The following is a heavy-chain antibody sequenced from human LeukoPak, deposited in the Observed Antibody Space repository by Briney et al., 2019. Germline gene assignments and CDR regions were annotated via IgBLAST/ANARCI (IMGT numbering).Heavy chain of an antibody. Sequence: SETLSLTCTVSGGSISNYYWTWIRQPPGKGLEWIGHIYYSGGTNYNPSLKSRVTISVDTSKKEFSLKLTSVIAADTAVYYCARVAKHFRGGLSFYFMDVWGIGTTVTISS. V-gene: IGHV4-59*01. CDR3: ARVAKHFRGGLSFYFMDV. D-gene: IGHD3-10*01. CDR1: GGSISNYY. J-gene: IGHJ6*03. CDR2: IYYSGGT.